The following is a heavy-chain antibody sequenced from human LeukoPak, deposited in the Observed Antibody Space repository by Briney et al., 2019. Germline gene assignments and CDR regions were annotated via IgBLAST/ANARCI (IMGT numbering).Heavy chain of an antibody. CDR2: IKQDGSER. CDR1: GFTFSSYW. Sequence: GGSLRLSCAASGFTFSSYWMSWVRQAPGKGLEWVANIKQDGSERYYVDSVKGRFTISRDNAKNTLYLQMNSLRAEDTAVYYCAKGHNTVTTAGEYWGQGTLVTVSS. J-gene: IGHJ4*02. CDR3: AKGHNTVTTAGEY. D-gene: IGHD4-17*01. V-gene: IGHV3-7*01.